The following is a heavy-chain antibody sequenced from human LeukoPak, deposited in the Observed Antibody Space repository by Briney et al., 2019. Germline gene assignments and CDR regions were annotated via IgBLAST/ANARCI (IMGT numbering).Heavy chain of an antibody. CDR3: ARGYCSGGSCYFNYFDY. Sequence: GGSLRLSCAAFGFTFSSYSMNWVRQAPGKGLEWVSSISSSSSYIYYADSVKGRFTISRDNAKNSLYLQMNSLRAEDTAVYYCARGYCSGGSCYFNYFDYWGQGTLVTVSS. D-gene: IGHD2-15*01. CDR1: GFTFSSYS. CDR2: ISSSSSYI. V-gene: IGHV3-21*01. J-gene: IGHJ4*02.